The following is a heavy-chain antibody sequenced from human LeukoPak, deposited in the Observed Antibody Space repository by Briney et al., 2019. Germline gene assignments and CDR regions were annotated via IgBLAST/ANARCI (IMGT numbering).Heavy chain of an antibody. CDR2: ISYDGSNK. V-gene: IGHV3-30-3*01. Sequence: GGSLRLSCAASGFTFSSYAMHWVRQAPGKGLEWVAVISYDGSNKYYADSVKGRFTISRDNSKNTLYLQMNSLRAEDTAVYYCTRVLRPKWGDVWGQGTTVIVSS. J-gene: IGHJ6*02. D-gene: IGHD3-3*01. CDR1: GFTFSSYA. CDR3: TRVLRPKWGDV.